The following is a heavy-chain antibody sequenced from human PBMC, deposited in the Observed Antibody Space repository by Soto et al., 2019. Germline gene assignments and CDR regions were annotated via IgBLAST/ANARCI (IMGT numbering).Heavy chain of an antibody. CDR2: IYYSGST. Sequence: QVQLQESGPGLVKSSQTLSLTCTVSGGSISSGSFYWSWIRQHPGKGLEWIGYIYYSGSTYYNPSLESRVSVSVDTSKTQFSLKLSSVTAADTAVYYCARGGYRFGVLTNFDYWGQGTLVTVSS. CDR1: GGSISSGSFY. V-gene: IGHV4-31*03. CDR3: ARGGYRFGVLTNFDY. J-gene: IGHJ4*02. D-gene: IGHD3-3*01.